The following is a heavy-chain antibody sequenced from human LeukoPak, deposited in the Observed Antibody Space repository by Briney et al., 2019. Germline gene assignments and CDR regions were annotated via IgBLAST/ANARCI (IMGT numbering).Heavy chain of an antibody. Sequence: SVKVSCKASGGTFSSYAISWVRQAPGQGLEWMGGIIPIFGTANYAQKFQGRVTITADESTSTAYMELSSLRSEDTAVYYCAREVHCSSTSCHADYWGQGTLVTVSS. V-gene: IGHV1-69*13. D-gene: IGHD2-2*01. CDR3: AREVHCSSTSCHADY. CDR2: IIPIFGTA. CDR1: GGTFSSYA. J-gene: IGHJ4*02.